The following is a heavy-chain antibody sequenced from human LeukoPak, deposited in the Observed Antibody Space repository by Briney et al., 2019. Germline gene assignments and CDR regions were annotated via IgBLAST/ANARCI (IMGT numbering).Heavy chain of an antibody. D-gene: IGHD6-13*01. CDR3: ALSIAAAGTADFQH. CDR1: GGSISSGDYY. V-gene: IGHV4-30-4*01. J-gene: IGHJ1*01. CDR2: IYYSGST. Sequence: NPSQTLSLTCTVSGGSISSGDYYWSWIRQPPGKGLEWIGYIYYSGSTYYNPSLKSRVTISVDTSKNQFSLKLSPVTAADTAVYYCALSIAAAGTADFQHWGQGTLVTVSS.